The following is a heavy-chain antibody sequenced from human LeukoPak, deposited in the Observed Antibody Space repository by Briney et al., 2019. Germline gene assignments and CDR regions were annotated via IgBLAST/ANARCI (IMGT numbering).Heavy chain of an antibody. D-gene: IGHD3-22*01. Sequence: SSGGYYWSWIRQPPGKGLEWVSGISWNSGSIGYADSVKGRFTISRDNAKNSLYLQMNSLRAEDTALYYCAKDSQYYDSSGYYFDYWGQGTLVTVSS. V-gene: IGHV3-9*01. CDR2: ISWNSGSI. CDR1: SSGGYY. J-gene: IGHJ4*02. CDR3: AKDSQYYDSSGYYFDY.